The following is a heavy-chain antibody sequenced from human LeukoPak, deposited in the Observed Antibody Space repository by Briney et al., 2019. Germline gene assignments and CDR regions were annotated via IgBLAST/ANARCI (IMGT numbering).Heavy chain of an antibody. CDR2: IYPGDSDT. CDR1: GYSFTSYW. J-gene: IGHJ5*02. CDR3: ARLSEIAVAEDSWFDP. D-gene: IGHD6-19*01. Sequence: GESLKISCKGSGYSFTSYWIGWVRQMPGKGLEWMGIIYPGDSDTRYSPSFQGQVTISADKSLSTAYLQWSSLKASDTAMYYCARLSEIAVAEDSWFDPWGQGTLVTVSS. V-gene: IGHV5-51*01.